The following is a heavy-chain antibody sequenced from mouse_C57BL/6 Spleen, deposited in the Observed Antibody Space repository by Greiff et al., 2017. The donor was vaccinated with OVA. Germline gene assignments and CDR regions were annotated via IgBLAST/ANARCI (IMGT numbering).Heavy chain of an antibody. CDR3: ARHSYGSEDSHFDY. J-gene: IGHJ2*01. CDR2: IDPSDSET. Sequence: QVQLQQPGAELVRPGSSVKLSCKASGYTFTSYWMHWVKQRPIQGLEWIGNIDPSDSETHYNQKFKDKATLTVDKSSSTAYMQLSSLTSEDSAVXYCARHSYGSEDSHFDYWGQGTTLTVSS. D-gene: IGHD1-1*01. V-gene: IGHV1-52*01. CDR1: GYTFTSYW.